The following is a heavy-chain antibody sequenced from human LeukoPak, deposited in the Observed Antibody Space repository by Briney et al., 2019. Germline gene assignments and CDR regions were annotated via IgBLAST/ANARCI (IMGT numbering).Heavy chain of an antibody. CDR1: GGSFSSNNW. D-gene: IGHD2-15*01. CDR3: ARYSCSGVRLYYFDY. Sequence: PSETLSLTCAVSGGSFSSNNWCRCVRQPPKRVLGWGGVIYHSGSTNYTPSLKSRVTISVDNSKNLFSLQLSSVTAEDTAVYYCARYSCSGVRLYYFDYWGQGTLVTVSS. V-gene: IGHV4-4*02. J-gene: IGHJ4*02. CDR2: IYHSGST.